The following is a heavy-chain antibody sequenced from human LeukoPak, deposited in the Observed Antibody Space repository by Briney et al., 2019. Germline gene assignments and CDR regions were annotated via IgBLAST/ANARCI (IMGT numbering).Heavy chain of an antibody. CDR3: VEGGAAGFDY. CDR1: GFTFSNYA. J-gene: IGHJ4*02. CDR2: ISGSDGST. D-gene: IGHD6-13*01. Sequence: GGSLRLSCAASGFTFSNYAMSWVRQAPGKGLEWVSAISGSDGSTNYADSVKGRFTISRDNSKNTLYLQMNSLRAEDTAVYYCVEGGAAGFDYWGQGTLVAVSS. V-gene: IGHV3-23*01.